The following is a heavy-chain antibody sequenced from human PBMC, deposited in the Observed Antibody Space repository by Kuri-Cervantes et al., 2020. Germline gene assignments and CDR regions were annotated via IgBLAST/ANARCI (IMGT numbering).Heavy chain of an antibody. D-gene: IGHD3-3*01. J-gene: IGHJ6*02. CDR1: GFTFSSYA. CDR3: ARVLPKYYDFWSGFHYYYYGMDV. V-gene: IGHV3-30-3*01. Sequence: GGSLRLSCAASGFTFSSYAMHWVRQAPGKGLEWVAVISYDGSNKYYADSVKGRFTISRDNSKNTLYLQMNSLRAGDTAVYYCARVLPKYYDFWSGFHYYYYGMDVWGQGTTVTVSS. CDR2: ISYDGSNK.